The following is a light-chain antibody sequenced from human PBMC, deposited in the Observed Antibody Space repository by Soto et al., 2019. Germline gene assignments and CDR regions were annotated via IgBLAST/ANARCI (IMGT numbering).Light chain of an antibody. V-gene: IGKV3-20*01. Sequence: EIVLTQSPGTLSLSPGERATLSCRASQSVSSSYLAWYQQKPGQAPRLLIYGASSRATGIPDRFSGSGSGTDSTLTISRLEPEDFVVYYCHQYGSLYTFGQGNKVEIK. CDR2: GAS. CDR1: QSVSSSY. J-gene: IGKJ2*01. CDR3: HQYGSLYT.